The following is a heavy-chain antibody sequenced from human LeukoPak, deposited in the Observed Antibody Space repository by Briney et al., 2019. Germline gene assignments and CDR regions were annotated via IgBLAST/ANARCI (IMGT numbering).Heavy chain of an antibody. J-gene: IGHJ4*02. CDR2: INWNGGST. Sequence: GGSLRLSCAASGFTFDDYGMSWVRPAPGKGLEWVSGINWNGGSTGYADSVKGRFTISRDDSKNTLYLQMNSLRAEDTAVYYCARAGYYYDSSGYYPLDYWGQGTLVTVSS. CDR3: ARAGYYYDSSGYYPLDY. D-gene: IGHD3-22*01. CDR1: GFTFDDYG. V-gene: IGHV3-20*04.